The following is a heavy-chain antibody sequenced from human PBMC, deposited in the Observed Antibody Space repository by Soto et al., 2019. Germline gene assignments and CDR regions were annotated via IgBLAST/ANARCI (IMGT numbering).Heavy chain of an antibody. D-gene: IGHD2-8*01. Sequence: TSETLSLTCTVSGGSISGDYYWNWIRQAPGKGLEWIGYVYHTGSTYHNPSLKSRGSISVDTSNNQFSLKLSSVTAADTAVYFCATKHYAITGNRIDSWGQGSPVTVSS. J-gene: IGHJ5*01. CDR1: GGSISGDYY. V-gene: IGHV4-30-4*01. CDR3: ATKHYAITGNRIDS. CDR2: VYHTGST.